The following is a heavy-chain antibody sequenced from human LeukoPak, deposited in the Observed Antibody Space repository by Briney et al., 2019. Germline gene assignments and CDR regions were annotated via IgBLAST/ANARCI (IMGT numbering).Heavy chain of an antibody. Sequence: SQTLSLTCTVSGGSISSGGYYWSWIRQHPGKGLEWIGYIYYSGSTYYNPSLKSRVTISVDTSKNQFSLKLSSVTVADTAVYYCARDDPAGSFDYWGQGTLVTVSS. V-gene: IGHV4-31*03. J-gene: IGHJ4*02. CDR3: ARDDPAGSFDY. CDR2: IYYSGST. CDR1: GGSISSGGYY.